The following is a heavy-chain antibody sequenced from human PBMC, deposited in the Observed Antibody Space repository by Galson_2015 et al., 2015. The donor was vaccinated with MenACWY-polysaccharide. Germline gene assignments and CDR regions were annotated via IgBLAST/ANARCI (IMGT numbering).Heavy chain of an antibody. CDR2: INTDGSVT. Sequence: SLRLSCAASGFIFSNYWMHWVRQAPGKGLVWVSRINTDGSVTSYADSVKGRFTISRDNAKNRLLLQMNSLSVDDTAVNYCAKDQRWNLPDYWGQGILVTVSS. CDR1: GFIFSNYW. V-gene: IGHV3-74*01. CDR3: AKDQRWNLPDY. J-gene: IGHJ4*02. D-gene: IGHD1-7*01.